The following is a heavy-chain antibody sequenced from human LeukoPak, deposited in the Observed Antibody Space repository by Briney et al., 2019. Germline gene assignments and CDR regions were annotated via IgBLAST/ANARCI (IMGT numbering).Heavy chain of an antibody. J-gene: IGHJ5*02. V-gene: IGHV3-21*01. CDR3: ARGATDVTRWFDP. Sequence: GGSLRLSCAASGFTFNTYSMSWVRQAPGKGLEWVSIISRASESIFYADSVKGRFTISRDNAKNSLYLQMNGLRAEDTAVYYCARGATDVTRWFDPWGQGTRVTVSS. CDR1: GFTFNTYS. D-gene: IGHD1-1*01. CDR2: ISRASESI.